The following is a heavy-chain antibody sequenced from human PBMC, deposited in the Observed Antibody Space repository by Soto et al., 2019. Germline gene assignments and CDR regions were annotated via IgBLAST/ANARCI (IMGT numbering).Heavy chain of an antibody. D-gene: IGHD3-22*01. J-gene: IGHJ4*02. CDR2: ISSSSSTI. Sequence: EVQLVESGGGLVQPGGSLRLSCAASGFTFSSYSMNWVRQAPGKGLEWVSYISSSSSTIYYADSVKGRFTISRDNAKNSLYLQMNSLRDEDTAVYYCARGSHLEYDRSGYPKHIPFDYWGQGTLVTVSS. CDR1: GFTFSSYS. CDR3: ARGSHLEYDRSGYPKHIPFDY. V-gene: IGHV3-48*02.